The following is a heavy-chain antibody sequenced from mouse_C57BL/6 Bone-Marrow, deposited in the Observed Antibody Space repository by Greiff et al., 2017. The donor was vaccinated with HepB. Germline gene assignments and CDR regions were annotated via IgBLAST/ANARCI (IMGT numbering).Heavy chain of an antibody. CDR2: ISSGSSTI. Sequence: EVNVVESGGGLVKPGGSLKLSCAASGFTFSDYGMHWVRQAPEKGLEWVAYISSGSSTIYYADTVKGRFTISRDNAKNTLFLQMTSLRSEDTAMYYCARRVYYYGSSYDFDYWGQGTTLTVSS. CDR1: GFTFSDYG. D-gene: IGHD1-1*01. J-gene: IGHJ2*01. CDR3: ARRVYYYGSSYDFDY. V-gene: IGHV5-17*01.